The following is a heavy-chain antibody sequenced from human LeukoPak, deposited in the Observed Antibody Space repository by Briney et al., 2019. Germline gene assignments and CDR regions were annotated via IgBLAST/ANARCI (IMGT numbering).Heavy chain of an antibody. V-gene: IGHV4-59*01. Sequence: SETPSLTRTVSGGSISSYYWSWIRQPPGKGLEWIGYIYYSGTTNYNPSLKSRVTISVDTSKNQFSLKLSSVTAADTAVYYCAREGAVAGFVDYWGQGTLVTVSS. CDR3: AREGAVAGFVDY. CDR1: GGSISSYY. CDR2: IYYSGTT. J-gene: IGHJ4*02. D-gene: IGHD6-19*01.